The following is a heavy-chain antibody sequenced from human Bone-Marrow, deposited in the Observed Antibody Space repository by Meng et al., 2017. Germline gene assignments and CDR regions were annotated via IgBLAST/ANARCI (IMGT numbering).Heavy chain of an antibody. D-gene: IGHD1-26*01. CDR3: AKGGAVNWFDP. Sequence: EGTWLASGGGLVQPWGALSLSCAASGFTFGSYAMSWVRQAPGKGLEWVSAISGSGGSTYYEDSVKGRFTISRDNSKNTLYLQMNSLRAEDTAVYYCAKGGAVNWFDPWGQGTLVTVSS. J-gene: IGHJ5*02. CDR2: ISGSGGST. CDR1: GFTFGSYA. V-gene: IGHV3-23*01.